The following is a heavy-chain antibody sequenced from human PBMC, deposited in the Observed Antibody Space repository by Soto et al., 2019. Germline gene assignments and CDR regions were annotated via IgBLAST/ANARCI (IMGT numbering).Heavy chain of an antibody. V-gene: IGHV3-53*02. CDR3: ARGKSGYLTFDY. J-gene: IGHJ4*02. CDR1: GFIVSDNY. D-gene: IGHD5-12*01. CDR2: VYSGSAT. Sequence: EVQLVETGGGLVQPGGSLRLSCAASGFIVSDNYMNWVRQAPGKGLEWLSDVYSGSATYYADSVKGRFTISRDNSKNTVFLQMNSLRVEDTAVYYCARGKSGYLTFDYWGQGTLVTVSS.